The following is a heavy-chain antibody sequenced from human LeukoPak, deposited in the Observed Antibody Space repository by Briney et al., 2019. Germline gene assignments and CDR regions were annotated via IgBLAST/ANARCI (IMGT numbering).Heavy chain of an antibody. CDR3: AREVISTPSYFDY. CDR1: GFTVSSSF. CDR2: IHRDDKT. Sequence: GGSLRLTCAASGFTVSSSFIYWVRRAPGKGLEWVSFIHRDDKTYYADSVKGRFTMSRDSSKNTLYLQMNSLGADDTAVYYCAREVISTPSYFDYWGQGILVTVSS. V-gene: IGHV3-53*01. D-gene: IGHD2-2*01. J-gene: IGHJ4*02.